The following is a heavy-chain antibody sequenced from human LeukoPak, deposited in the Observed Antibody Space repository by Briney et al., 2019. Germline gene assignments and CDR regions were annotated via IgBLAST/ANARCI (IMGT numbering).Heavy chain of an antibody. CDR2: IYTSGST. J-gene: IGHJ4*02. V-gene: IGHV4-61*02. CDR1: GGSISSSSYY. D-gene: IGHD3-10*01. Sequence: SETLSLTCTVSGGSISSSSYYWSWIRQPAGKGLEWIGRIYTSGSTNYNPSLKSRVTISVDTSKNQFSLKLSSVTAADTAVYYCARSAMVRGVTYFDYWGQGTLVTVSS. CDR3: ARSAMVRGVTYFDY.